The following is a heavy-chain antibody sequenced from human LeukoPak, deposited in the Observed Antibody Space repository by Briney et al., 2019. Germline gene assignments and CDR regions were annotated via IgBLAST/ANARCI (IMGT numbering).Heavy chain of an antibody. D-gene: IGHD2-15*01. J-gene: IGHJ4*02. Sequence: GASVKVSCKASGYTFTSYGISWVRQAPGQGLEWMGRIIPILGIANYAQKFQGRVTITADKSTSTAYMELSSLRSEDTAVYYCARAHGALGYCSGGSCYFDYWGQGTLVTVSS. CDR2: IIPILGIA. CDR1: GYTFTSYG. CDR3: ARAHGALGYCSGGSCYFDY. V-gene: IGHV1-69*04.